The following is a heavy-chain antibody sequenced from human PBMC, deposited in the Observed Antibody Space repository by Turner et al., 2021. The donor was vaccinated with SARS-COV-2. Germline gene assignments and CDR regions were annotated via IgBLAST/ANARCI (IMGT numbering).Heavy chain of an antibody. CDR2: IYDTGRT. J-gene: IGHJ5*02. V-gene: IGHV4-4*07. CDR1: GGSINSYY. Sequence: QLQLVESGPGLVKPPETLSRTCGVSGGSINSYYWSWIRQSAGKGLEWIGRIYDTGRTKYNPSLKSRVTMSLDTSKNQFSLRLTSVTAADTAVYFCARDMGGEPIATNWFDPWGQGILVTVSS. CDR3: ARDMGGEPIATNWFDP. D-gene: IGHD1-26*01.